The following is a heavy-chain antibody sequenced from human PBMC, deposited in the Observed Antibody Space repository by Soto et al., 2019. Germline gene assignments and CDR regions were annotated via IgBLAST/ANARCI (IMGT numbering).Heavy chain of an antibody. V-gene: IGHV1-46*01. CDR3: AINYYDSSAYLY. D-gene: IGHD3-22*01. Sequence: ASVKVSCKASGHTLINYYMHWVRQAPGQGLDWLGKIDPSGNGTSYAERFQGRITLTSDTSTNTVYVELSSLRSEDTAIYYCAINYYDSSAYLYWGQGTLVTVSS. CDR2: IDPSGNGT. CDR1: GHTLINYY. J-gene: IGHJ4*02.